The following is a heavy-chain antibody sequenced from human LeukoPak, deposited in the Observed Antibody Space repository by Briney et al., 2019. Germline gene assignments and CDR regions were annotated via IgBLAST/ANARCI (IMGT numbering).Heavy chain of an antibody. CDR3: ARASGSDFGPGN. Sequence: ASVKVSCKASGYTFTGYYMHWVRQAPRQGLEWMGWINPNSGGTTYAQKFQGRVTMTRDTSISTAYMELSSLTSDDTAVYYCARASGSDFGPGNWGQGTLVTVSS. J-gene: IGHJ4*02. D-gene: IGHD1-26*01. CDR1: GYTFTGYY. CDR2: INPNSGGT. V-gene: IGHV1-2*02.